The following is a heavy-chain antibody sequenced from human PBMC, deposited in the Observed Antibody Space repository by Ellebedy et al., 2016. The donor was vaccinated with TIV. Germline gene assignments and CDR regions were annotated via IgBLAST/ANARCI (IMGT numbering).Heavy chain of an antibody. J-gene: IGHJ4*02. CDR3: ARGSGRPDY. Sequence: MPSETLSLTCSVPGGSMSSNYGRWIRQPPGKGLEWIGYVYYSGSTNYNPSLGSRVTISVDTSKNQFSLNVSSVTAADTAVYYCARGSGRPDYWGQGTLVTVSS. V-gene: IGHV4-59*01. CDR1: GGSMSSNY. D-gene: IGHD3-10*01. CDR2: VYYSGST.